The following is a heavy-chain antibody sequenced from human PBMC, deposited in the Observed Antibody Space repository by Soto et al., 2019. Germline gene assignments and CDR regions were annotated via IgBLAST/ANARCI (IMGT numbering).Heavy chain of an antibody. D-gene: IGHD2-15*01. Sequence: GGSLRLSCAASGFTFSSYAMSWVRQAPGKGLEWVSAISGSGGSTYYADSVKGRFTISRDSSKNTLYLQMNSLRAEDTAVYYCAKDRGKDIVVVATRGTFDYWGQGTLVTVSS. J-gene: IGHJ4*02. V-gene: IGHV3-23*01. CDR1: GFTFSSYA. CDR3: AKDRGKDIVVVATRGTFDY. CDR2: ISGSGGST.